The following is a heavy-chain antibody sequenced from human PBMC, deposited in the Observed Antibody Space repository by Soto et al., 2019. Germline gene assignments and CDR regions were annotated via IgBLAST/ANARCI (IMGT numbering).Heavy chain of an antibody. CDR2: ISGSGGST. CDR3: AKDDYDFWSGYLLTFDY. J-gene: IGHJ4*02. V-gene: IGHV3-23*01. D-gene: IGHD3-3*01. CDR1: GFTFSSYA. Sequence: GGSLRLSCAASGFTFSSYAMSWVRQAPGKGLEWVSAISGSGGSTYYADSVKGRFTISRDNSKNTLYLQMNSLRAEDTAVYYCAKDDYDFWSGYLLTFDYWGQGTLVTVSS.